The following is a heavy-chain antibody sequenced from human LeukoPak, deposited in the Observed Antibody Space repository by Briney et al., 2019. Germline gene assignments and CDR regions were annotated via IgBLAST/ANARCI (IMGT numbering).Heavy chain of an antibody. CDR3: AKDRISRDKMWNFDY. CDR2: AYHDEWPGNSK. Sequence: ESGGSLRLSCAASGFIFSSYGMHWVRQAPGKGLEWVAVAYHDEWPGNSKYYVDSVKGRFTVSRDNSKNTLYLQINSLRAEDAAIYYCAKDRISRDKMWNFDYWGRGTLVTVSS. D-gene: IGHD5-24*01. V-gene: IGHV3-33*06. J-gene: IGHJ4*02. CDR1: GFIFSSYG.